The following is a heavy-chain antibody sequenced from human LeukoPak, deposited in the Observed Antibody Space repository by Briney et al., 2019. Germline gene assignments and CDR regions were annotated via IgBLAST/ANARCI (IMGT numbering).Heavy chain of an antibody. Sequence: GASVKVSCKASGYTFTVYYIHLVRQAPGQGLEWVGWINPNSGDTHSAQNFQGRVTMTRDTSISTASMDLSRLRSDDTAVYYCARAPKNDAYDIWGRGTMVTVSS. CDR3: ARAPKNDAYDI. J-gene: IGHJ3*02. V-gene: IGHV1-2*02. CDR2: INPNSGDT. CDR1: GYTFTVYY.